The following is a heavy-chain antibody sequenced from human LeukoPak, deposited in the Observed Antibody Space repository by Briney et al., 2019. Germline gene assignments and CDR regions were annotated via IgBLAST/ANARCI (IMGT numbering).Heavy chain of an antibody. CDR3: ARGRGANGVPGGY. Sequence: PGGSLRLSCAASGFTFSSYAMHWVRQAPGKGLEWVAVISYDGSNKYCADSVKGRFTISRDNSKNTLYLQMNSLRAEDTAVYYCARGRGANGVPGGYWGQGTLVTVSS. J-gene: IGHJ4*02. CDR1: GFTFSSYA. V-gene: IGHV3-30*04. CDR2: ISYDGSNK. D-gene: IGHD2-8*01.